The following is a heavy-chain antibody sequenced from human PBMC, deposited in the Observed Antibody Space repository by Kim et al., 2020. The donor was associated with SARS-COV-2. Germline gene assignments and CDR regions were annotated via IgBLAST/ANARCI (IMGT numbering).Heavy chain of an antibody. J-gene: IGHJ4*02. Sequence: ASVKVSCKASGYTFTSYYMHWVRQAPGQGLEWMGIINPSGGSTSYAQKFQGRVTMTRDTSTSTVCMELSSLRSEDTAVYYCAGGPVGWWFDYWGQGTLVTVSS. D-gene: IGHD2-15*01. V-gene: IGHV1-46*01. CDR3: AGGPVGWWFDY. CDR2: INPSGGST. CDR1: GYTFTSYY.